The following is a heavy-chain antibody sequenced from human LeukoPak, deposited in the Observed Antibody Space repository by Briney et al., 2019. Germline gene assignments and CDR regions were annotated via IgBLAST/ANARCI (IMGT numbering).Heavy chain of an antibody. CDR2: IGWDGSST. V-gene: IGHV3-20*04. CDR3: ARAPLSGTRVHYYYYYMDV. D-gene: IGHD1-26*01. CDR1: GFVFADYV. Sequence: RPGGSLRLSCAASGFVFADYVMIWVRQAPGKGLEWVSSIGWDGSSTAYADSLKGRFTISRDNAKDSLYLQINSLRAEDTALYYCARAPLSGTRVHYYYYYMDVWGKGTTVTVSS. J-gene: IGHJ6*03.